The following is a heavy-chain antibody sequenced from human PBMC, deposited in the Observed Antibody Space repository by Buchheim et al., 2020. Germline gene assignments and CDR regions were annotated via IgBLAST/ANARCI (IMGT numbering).Heavy chain of an antibody. CDR2: INHRGST. CDR3: ARGRRGAVAVDY. D-gene: IGHD6-19*01. J-gene: IGHJ4*02. CDR1: VLSFIVYX. Sequence: QVQLQQWGAGLLKPSETLSLTCAVYVLSFIVYXLSWIRQPPGKGLEWIGEINHRGSTNYNPALKSRVTIXQDTSKNQFSLKLSSVTAADTAVYYCARGRRGAVAVDYWGQGTL. V-gene: IGHV4-34*01.